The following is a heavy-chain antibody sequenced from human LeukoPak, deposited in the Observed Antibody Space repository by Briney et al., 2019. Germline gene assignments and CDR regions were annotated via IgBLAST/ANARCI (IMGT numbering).Heavy chain of an antibody. Sequence: ASVKVSCKASGYTFSSYYMHWVRQAPGQGLEWMGIINPSGGGTSYAQKFQGRVTMTRDMSTSTVYMELSSLRSDDTAVYYCARELETDDYFDYWGQGTLVTVSS. CDR2: INPSGGGT. V-gene: IGHV1-46*01. D-gene: IGHD1-1*01. J-gene: IGHJ4*02. CDR1: GYTFSSYY. CDR3: ARELETDDYFDY.